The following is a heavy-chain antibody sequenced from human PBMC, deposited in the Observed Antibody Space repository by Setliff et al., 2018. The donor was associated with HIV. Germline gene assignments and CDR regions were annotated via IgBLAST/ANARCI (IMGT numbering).Heavy chain of an antibody. V-gene: IGHV1-2*06. J-gene: IGHJ3*01. Sequence: GASVKVSCKTSGYTFTAYYIYWVRQAPGHGLELMGRIHPNTGSTNYLQEFQGRVTITRDTSMSTVYMALNGLTSDDTAVYYCAKQGYSDSLYAFDVWGQGTMVTV. CDR3: AKQGYSDSLYAFDV. D-gene: IGHD1-26*01. CDR2: IHPNTGST. CDR1: GYTFTAYY.